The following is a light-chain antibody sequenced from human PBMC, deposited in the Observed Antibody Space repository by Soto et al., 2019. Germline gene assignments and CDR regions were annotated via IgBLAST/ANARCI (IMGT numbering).Light chain of an antibody. Sequence: EIVLTQSPGTLSLSPGERATLSCRASQSINYLAWYQQKVGQAPRLLIYGASTRATGIPDRFSSSGSGTDFSLTISRLEPEDFAVYYCQHYGSPPTYTFGQGTKLEIK. V-gene: IGKV3-20*01. CDR2: GAS. CDR3: QHYGSPPTYT. CDR1: QSINY. J-gene: IGKJ2*01.